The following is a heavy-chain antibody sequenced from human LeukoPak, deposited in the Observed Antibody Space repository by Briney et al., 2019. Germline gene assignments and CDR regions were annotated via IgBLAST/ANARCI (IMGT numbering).Heavy chain of an antibody. Sequence: KPSETLSLTCTVSGGSISSYYWSWIRQPPGKGLEWIGEINHSGSTNYNPSLKSRVTISVDTSKNQFSLKLSSVTAADTAVYYCARVSYGDIYYFDYWGQGTLVTVSS. CDR1: GGSISSYY. J-gene: IGHJ4*02. V-gene: IGHV4-34*01. CDR3: ARVSYGDIYYFDY. CDR2: INHSGST. D-gene: IGHD4-17*01.